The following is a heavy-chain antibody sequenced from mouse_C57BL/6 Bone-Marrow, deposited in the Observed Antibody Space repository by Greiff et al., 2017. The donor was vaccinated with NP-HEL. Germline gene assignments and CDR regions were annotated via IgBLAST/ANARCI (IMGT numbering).Heavy chain of an antibody. CDR1: GFTFSSYG. J-gene: IGHJ1*03. D-gene: IGHD1-1*01. CDR3: ARQLRYGSSYRYFDV. V-gene: IGHV5-6*01. Sequence: DVHLVESGGDLVKPGGSLKLSCAASGFTFSSYGMSWVRQTPDKRLEWVATISSGGSYTYYPDSVKGRFTISRDNAKNTLYLQMSSLKSEDTAMYYCARQLRYGSSYRYFDVWGTGTTVTVSS. CDR2: ISSGGSYT.